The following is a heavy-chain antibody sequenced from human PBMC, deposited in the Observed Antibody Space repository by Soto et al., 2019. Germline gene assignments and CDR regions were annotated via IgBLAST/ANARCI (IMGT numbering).Heavy chain of an antibody. V-gene: IGHV5-51*01. J-gene: IGHJ3*02. Sequence: PGESLKISCKGSGYSFTSYWIGWVRQMPGKGLEWMGIIYPGDSDTRYSPSFQGQVTISADKSISTAYLQWSSLKASDTTMYYFATNDYGGNSFMPPDAFDIWGQGTMVTVSS. D-gene: IGHD4-17*01. CDR3: ATNDYGGNSFMPPDAFDI. CDR2: IYPGDSDT. CDR1: GYSFTSYW.